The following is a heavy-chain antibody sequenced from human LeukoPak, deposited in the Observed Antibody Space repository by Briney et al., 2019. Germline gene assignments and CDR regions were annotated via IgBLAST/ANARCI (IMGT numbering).Heavy chain of an antibody. D-gene: IGHD3-10*01. CDR1: RYTFTSYD. V-gene: IGHV1-8*01. Sequence: ASVKVSCKASRYTFTSYDINWVRQATGQGLEWMRWMNPNSGNTGYAQKFQGRVTMTRNTSISTAYMELSSLRSEDTAIYFCARAYGSGSSYHPDYWGQGTLVTVSS. CDR3: ARAYGSGSSYHPDY. J-gene: IGHJ4*02. CDR2: MNPNSGNT.